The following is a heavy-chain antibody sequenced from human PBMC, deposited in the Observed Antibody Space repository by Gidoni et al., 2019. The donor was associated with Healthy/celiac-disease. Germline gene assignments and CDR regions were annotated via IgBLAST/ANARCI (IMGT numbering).Heavy chain of an antibody. CDR3: ARDSLMVRGRGWFDP. V-gene: IGHV3-33*01. CDR2: IWYDGSNK. D-gene: IGHD3-10*01. CDR1: GFPFSSDG. Sequence: QVQLVESGGGVVQPGRAMRLSCAASGFPFSSDGMHWVRKAPGKGLEWVAVIWYDGSNKYYADSVKGRFTISRDNSKNTLYLQMNSLRAEDTAVYYCARDSLMVRGRGWFDPWGQGTLVTVSS. J-gene: IGHJ5*02.